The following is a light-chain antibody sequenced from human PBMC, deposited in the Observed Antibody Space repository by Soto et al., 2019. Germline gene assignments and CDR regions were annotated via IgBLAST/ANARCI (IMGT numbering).Light chain of an antibody. CDR1: SSDVGSYNL. Sequence: QSALTQPASVSGSPGQSITISCTGTSSDVGSYNLVSWYQQHPGKAPKLMIYEVSKRPSGVSNRFSGSKSGNTASLTISGLQAEDEADYYCCSYAGSSTFVVFGGGTQLNVL. CDR2: EVS. J-gene: IGLJ2*01. V-gene: IGLV2-23*02. CDR3: CSYAGSSTFVV.